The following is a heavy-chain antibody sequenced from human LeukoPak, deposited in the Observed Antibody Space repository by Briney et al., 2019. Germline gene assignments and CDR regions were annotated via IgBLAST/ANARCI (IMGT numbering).Heavy chain of an antibody. D-gene: IGHD3-22*01. Sequence: PSETLSLTCTVSGGSISSYYWSWIRQPPGKGLEWIGYIYYSETAYYNPSLKSRVTVSVDTSTNQFSLKLSSVTAADTAIYYCARETRNYYDSIGYYLFDYWGQGTLVTVSS. CDR3: ARETRNYYDSIGYYLFDY. J-gene: IGHJ4*02. CDR2: IYYSETA. CDR1: GGSISSYY. V-gene: IGHV4-59*12.